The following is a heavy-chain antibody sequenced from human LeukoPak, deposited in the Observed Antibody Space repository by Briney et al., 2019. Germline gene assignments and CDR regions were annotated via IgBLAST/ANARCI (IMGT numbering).Heavy chain of an antibody. CDR1: GFTFDDYG. CDR2: INWNGGST. V-gene: IGHV3-20*04. D-gene: IGHD2-15*01. CDR3: AKDKDCSGGSCYIAGAFDI. Sequence: GGSLRLSCAASGFTFDDYGMSWVRQAPGKGLEWVSGINWNGGSTGYADSVKGRFTISRDNAKNSLYLQMNSLRAEDTAVYYCAKDKDCSGGSCYIAGAFDIWGQGTMVTVSS. J-gene: IGHJ3*02.